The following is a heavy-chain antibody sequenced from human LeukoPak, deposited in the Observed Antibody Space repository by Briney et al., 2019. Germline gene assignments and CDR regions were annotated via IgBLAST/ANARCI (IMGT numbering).Heavy chain of an antibody. CDR3: ARVVPGYCSSTSCYDVDAFDI. D-gene: IGHD2-2*01. CDR1: GGSISSGSYY. J-gene: IGHJ3*02. CDR2: IYTSGST. V-gene: IGHV4-61*02. Sequence: SQTLSLTCTVSGGSISSGSYYWRWIRQPAGKGLEWIGRIYTSGSTNYNPSLRSRVTISVDTSKNQFSLKLSSVTAADTAVYYCARVVPGYCSSTSCYDVDAFDIWGQGTMVTVSS.